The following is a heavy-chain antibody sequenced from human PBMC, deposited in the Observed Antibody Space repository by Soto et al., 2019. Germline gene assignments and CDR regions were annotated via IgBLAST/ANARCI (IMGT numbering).Heavy chain of an antibody. CDR1: GISRYW. Sequence: GGSLRLSCAASGISRYWMHWVRQAPGKGLVWVSRINPESTTINYADSVKGRFTIFRDNFKSSLYLQMSNLRAEDTAIYYCAKGKISTTTYTSFDSWGKGTLDTVAS. D-gene: IGHD1-26*01. V-gene: IGHV3-74*01. J-gene: IGHJ5*01. CDR2: INPESTTI. CDR3: AKGKISTTTYTSFDS.